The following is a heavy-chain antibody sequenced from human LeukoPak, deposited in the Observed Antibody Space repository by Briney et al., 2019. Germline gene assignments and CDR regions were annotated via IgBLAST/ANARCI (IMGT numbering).Heavy chain of an antibody. J-gene: IGHJ4*02. D-gene: IGHD3-10*01. Sequence: GGSLRLSCAASGFTFNTYAVNCVRQAPGKGLEWVSAITDSGGTTYYADSVKGRFIISRDNSKNTLYLQMNSLRAEDTAVYYCAREGPHYYGSGSYPKPFNYWGQGTLVTVSS. CDR3: AREGPHYYGSGSYPKPFNY. CDR2: ITDSGGTT. CDR1: GFTFNTYA. V-gene: IGHV3-23*01.